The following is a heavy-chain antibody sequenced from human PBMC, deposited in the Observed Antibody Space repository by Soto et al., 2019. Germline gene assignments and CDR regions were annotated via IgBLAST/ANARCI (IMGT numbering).Heavy chain of an antibody. J-gene: IGHJ6*02. CDR1: GFTFSNYA. Sequence: PGGSLRLSCAASGFTFSNYAMHWVRQAPGKGLEWVAVISYDGSNKYYADSVKGRFTISRDNSKNTLFLQMNSLSTEDTAVYYCARDGYSYYGMDVWGQGTTVTVS. V-gene: IGHV3-30*04. CDR2: ISYDGSNK. CDR3: ARDGYSYYGMDV.